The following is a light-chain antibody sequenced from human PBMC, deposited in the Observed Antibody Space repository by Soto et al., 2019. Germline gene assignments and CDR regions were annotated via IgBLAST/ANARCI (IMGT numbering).Light chain of an antibody. V-gene: IGLV2-14*01. CDR3: NSQRSSGTRV. CDR1: SSDVGGYKH. CDR2: EVS. J-gene: IGLJ1*01. Sequence: QSALTQPASVSGSPGQSITISCTGTSSDVGGYKHVSWYQHHPGKAPKLMIYEVSNRPSGVANRFSGSKSGDTASLTISGLQAEDEADYYCNSQRSSGTRVFGTGTKLTVL.